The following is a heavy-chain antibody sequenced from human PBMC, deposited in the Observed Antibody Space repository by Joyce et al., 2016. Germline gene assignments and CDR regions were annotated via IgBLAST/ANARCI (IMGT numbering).Heavy chain of an antibody. CDR3: ARSPRYYDILTGYYRDWYFDL. D-gene: IGHD3-9*01. V-gene: IGHV4-30-4*01. CDR1: GGSISSGDYY. Sequence: QVQLQESGPGLVKPSQTLSLTCTVSGGSISSGDYYWSWIRQPPGKGLEWIGYIYSSGSTYYHPSRQNRLTRPVDTAKNQFSRKRTSVTAADTAVYYCARSPRYYDILTGYYRDWYFDLWGRGTLVTVSS. J-gene: IGHJ2*01. CDR2: IYSSGST.